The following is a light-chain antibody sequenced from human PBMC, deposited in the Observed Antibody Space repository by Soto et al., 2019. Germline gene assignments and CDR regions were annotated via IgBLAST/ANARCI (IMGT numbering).Light chain of an antibody. V-gene: IGLV2-14*01. J-gene: IGLJ1*01. CDR2: DIS. CDR1: LRDVGAYNS. CDR3: SSYRTPNTLV. Sequence: QSALPPPASVSGSPGQSTTMSCTVTLRDVGAYNSVSWYQQRPDKAPQLIIYDISNRPSGVSYRFSGSKSGNTASLTISGLQAEDEADYYCSSYRTPNTLVFGTGTKVTVL.